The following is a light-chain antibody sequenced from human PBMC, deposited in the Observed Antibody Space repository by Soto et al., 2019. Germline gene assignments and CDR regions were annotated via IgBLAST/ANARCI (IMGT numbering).Light chain of an antibody. CDR3: QQYHDWPPVT. CDR1: QSVTGN. Sequence: IVMTQSPGSLSVSPGETATLSCRASQSVTGNLAWFQQKPGQAPRLLIYAASTRATGVPLRFSGSGSGTEFTLTISSLQSEDVATYFCQQYHDWPPVTFGQGTRLEIK. J-gene: IGKJ5*01. V-gene: IGKV3-15*01. CDR2: AAS.